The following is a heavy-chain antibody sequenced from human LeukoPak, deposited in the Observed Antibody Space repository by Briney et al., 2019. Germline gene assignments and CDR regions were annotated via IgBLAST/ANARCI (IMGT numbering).Heavy chain of an antibody. CDR2: ISSSSSYI. J-gene: IGHJ5*02. CDR1: GFTFSSYS. Sequence: PGGSLRLSCAASGFTFSSYSMNWVRQAPGKGLEWVSSISSSSSYIYYADSVKGRFTISRDNAKNSLYLQMNSLRAEDTAVYYCARDPTIGYSYAQGLWFDPWGQGTLVTVSS. V-gene: IGHV3-21*01. CDR3: ARDPTIGYSYAQGLWFDP. D-gene: IGHD5-18*01.